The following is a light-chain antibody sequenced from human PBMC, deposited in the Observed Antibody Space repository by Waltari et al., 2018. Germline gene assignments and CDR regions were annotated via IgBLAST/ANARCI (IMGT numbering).Light chain of an antibody. Sequence: DIQLTQSPSFLSASVGDRVTITCRASQGISSYLAWYQQKPGKAPELLIYSASTLQSGVPSRFSASGSGTEFTLTISSLQPKDFATYHCQQLIHYLWTFGQGTKVEI. V-gene: IGKV1-9*01. CDR3: QQLIHYLWT. CDR1: QGISSY. J-gene: IGKJ1*01. CDR2: SAS.